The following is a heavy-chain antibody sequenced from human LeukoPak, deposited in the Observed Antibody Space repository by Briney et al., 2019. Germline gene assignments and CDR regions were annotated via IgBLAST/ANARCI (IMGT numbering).Heavy chain of an antibody. J-gene: IGHJ4*02. CDR3: AKGGVKQWLVQPDTLFDY. Sequence: GGSLSLPCAASGFTYSSYAMSWVRQAPGKGLEGVSAISGSGGSTYYADSVKGRFTISRNNSKNPLYLQMNSLRAEDTAVYYSAKGGVKQWLVQPDTLFDYWGQGTLVTVSS. CDR1: GFTYSSYA. CDR2: ISGSGGST. D-gene: IGHD6-19*01. V-gene: IGHV3-23*01.